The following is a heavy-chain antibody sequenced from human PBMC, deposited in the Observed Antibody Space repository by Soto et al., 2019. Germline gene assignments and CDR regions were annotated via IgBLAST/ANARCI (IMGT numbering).Heavy chain of an antibody. J-gene: IGHJ3*02. V-gene: IGHV5-10-1*01. CDR1: GYSFTSYW. CDR2: IDPSDSYT. D-gene: IGHD2-2*02. Sequence: GESLKISCKGSGYSFTSYWISWVRQMPGKGLEWMGRIDPSDSYTNYSPSFQGHVTISADKSISTAYLKWSSLKASDTAMYFCARGGGGDIVVVPAAIYDAFDIWGQGTMVTVSS. CDR3: ARGGGGDIVVVPAAIYDAFDI.